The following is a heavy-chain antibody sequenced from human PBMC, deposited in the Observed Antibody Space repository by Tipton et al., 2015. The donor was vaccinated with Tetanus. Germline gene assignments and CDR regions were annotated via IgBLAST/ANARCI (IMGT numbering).Heavy chain of an antibody. CDR1: GFTFSTNA. Sequence: QLVQSGGGVVQPGRSLRLSCAASGFTFSTNAMHWVRQAPGKGLEWVAAIWNDGSYKYYADSVKGRFTVSRDNSKNTLYLEMNSLRVDDTAVYYCARDLVRRDLDGGVDGFDICGQGTMVTVSS. V-gene: IGHV3-33*01. CDR3: ARDLVRRDLDGGVDGFDI. J-gene: IGHJ3*02. D-gene: IGHD3/OR15-3a*01. CDR2: IWNDGSYK.